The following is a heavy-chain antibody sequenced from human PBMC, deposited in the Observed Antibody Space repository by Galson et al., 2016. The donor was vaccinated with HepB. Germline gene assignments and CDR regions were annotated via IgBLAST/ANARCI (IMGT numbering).Heavy chain of an antibody. CDR1: GGSVRSSSHY. CDR2: IYYSGST. Sequence: SETLSLTCTVSGGSVRSSSHYWGWIRQPPGKGLEWIVSIYYSGSTYYNPSLKSRVTISVDTSKDHVSLKLSSMTAADTAVYYCARLRDDYADYWGQGILVTVSS. V-gene: IGHV4-39*01. D-gene: IGHD5-24*01. J-gene: IGHJ4*02. CDR3: ARLRDDYADY.